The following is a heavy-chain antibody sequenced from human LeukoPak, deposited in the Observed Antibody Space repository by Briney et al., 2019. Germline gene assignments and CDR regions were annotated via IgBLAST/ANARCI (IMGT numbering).Heavy chain of an antibody. CDR1: GFSLSTSGVG. D-gene: IGHD3-22*01. J-gene: IGHJ3*02. Sequence: KASGPTLVNPSQTLTLTCTFSGFSLSTSGVGVGWIRQPPGKALEWLALMYWNDDKRYSPSLKSRLTITKDTSKNQVVITMTNMDPVDTATYYRAHSTTDTYYYDSSGYYRPDAFDIWGQGTMVTVSS. CDR2: MYWNDDK. V-gene: IGHV2-5*01. CDR3: AHSTTDTYYYDSSGYYRPDAFDI.